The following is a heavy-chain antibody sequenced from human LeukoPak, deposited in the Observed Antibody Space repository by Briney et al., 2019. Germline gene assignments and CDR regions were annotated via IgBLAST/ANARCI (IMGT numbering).Heavy chain of an antibody. J-gene: IGHJ6*02. D-gene: IGHD3-22*01. Sequence: GGSLRLSCAASGFTFSSYGMHWVRQAPGKGLEWVAVISYDGSNKYCADSVKGRFTISRDNSKNTLYLQMNSLRAEDTAVYYCAKSQGYYYDSSGYYRGDYYYGMDVWGQGTTVTVSS. CDR1: GFTFSSYG. CDR2: ISYDGSNK. V-gene: IGHV3-30*18. CDR3: AKSQGYYYDSSGYYRGDYYYGMDV.